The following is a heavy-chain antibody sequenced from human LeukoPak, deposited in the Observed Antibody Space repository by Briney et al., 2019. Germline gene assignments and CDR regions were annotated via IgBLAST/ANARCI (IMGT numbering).Heavy chain of an antibody. V-gene: IGHV1-18*01. D-gene: IGHD3-10*01. CDR3: ARGGSGSYYRDYWFDP. Sequence: ASLKLSCKASGYTFTSYGISWVRQAPGQGLEWMGWISAYNGNTNYAQKLQGRVTMTTDTSTSTAYMELRSLRSDDTAAYYCARGGSGSYYRDYWFDPWGQGTLVTVSS. CDR2: ISAYNGNT. CDR1: GYTFTSYG. J-gene: IGHJ5*02.